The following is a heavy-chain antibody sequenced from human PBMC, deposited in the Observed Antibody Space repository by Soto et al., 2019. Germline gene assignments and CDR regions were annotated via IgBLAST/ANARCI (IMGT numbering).Heavy chain of an antibody. Sequence: ASVKVSCKASGYTFTSYVISWVRQAPGQGLEWMGIINPSGGSTSYAQKFQGRVTMTRDTSTSTVYMEVSSLRSEDTAVYYCARNGGCSGGSCYSTSYYYYYGMDVWGQGTTVTVSS. J-gene: IGHJ6*02. D-gene: IGHD2-15*01. CDR2: INPSGGST. CDR1: GYTFTSYV. CDR3: ARNGGCSGGSCYSTSYYYYYGMDV. V-gene: IGHV1-46*01.